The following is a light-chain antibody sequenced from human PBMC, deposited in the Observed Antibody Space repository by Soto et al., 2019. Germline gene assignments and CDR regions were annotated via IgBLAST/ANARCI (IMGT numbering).Light chain of an antibody. CDR2: KAS. CDR3: QHYNSYSEA. J-gene: IGKJ1*01. Sequence: IQMTQSPSTLSGSVGDRVTITCRASQTISSWLAWYQQKPGKAPKLLIYKASTLKSGVPSRFNGSGPGTEFTLTIRSLQPDDFATYYCQHYNSYSEAFGQGTKVDIK. V-gene: IGKV1-5*03. CDR1: QTISSW.